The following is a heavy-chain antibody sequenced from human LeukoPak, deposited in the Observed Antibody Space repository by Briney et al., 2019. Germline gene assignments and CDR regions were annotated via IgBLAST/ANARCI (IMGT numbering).Heavy chain of an antibody. CDR3: ARRGDSSSAYYYYMDV. J-gene: IGHJ6*03. V-gene: IGHV4-39*01. Sequence: SETLSLTCTVSGGSISSSSYYWGWIRQPPGKGLEWIGSIYYSGSTYYNPSLKSRVTISVDTSKNQFSLKLSSVTAADTAVYYCARRGDSSSAYYYYMDVWGKGTTVTVSS. D-gene: IGHD6-6*01. CDR2: IYYSGST. CDR1: GGSISSSSYY.